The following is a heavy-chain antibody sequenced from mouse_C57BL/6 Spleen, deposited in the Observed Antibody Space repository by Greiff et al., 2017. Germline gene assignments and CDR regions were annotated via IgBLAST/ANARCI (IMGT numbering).Heavy chain of an antibody. CDR1: GYTFTSYW. V-gene: IGHV1-53*01. D-gene: IGHD2-5*01. J-gene: IGHJ2*01. CDR3: ARSPLYYSNYRGYFDY. Sequence: QVQLQQPGTELVKPGASVKLSCKASGYTFTSYWMHWVKQRPGQGLEWIGNINPSNGGTNYNETFKSKATLTVDKSSSTAYMQLSSLTSEDSAVYYCARSPLYYSNYRGYFDYWGQGTTLTVSS. CDR2: INPSNGGT.